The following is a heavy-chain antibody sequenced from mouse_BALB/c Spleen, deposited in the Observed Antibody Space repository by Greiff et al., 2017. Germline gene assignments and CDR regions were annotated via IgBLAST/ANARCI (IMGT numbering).Heavy chain of an antibody. J-gene: IGHJ3*01. CDR2: ISYSGST. D-gene: IGHD4-1*01. Sequence: EVKLVESGPGLVKPSQSLSLTCTVTGYSITSDYAWNWIRQFPGNKLEWMGYISYSGSTSYNPSLKSRISITRDTSKNQFFLQLNSVTTEDTATYYCARSGTGTAWFAYWGQGTLVTVSA. CDR1: GYSITSDYA. V-gene: IGHV3-2*02. CDR3: ARSGTGTAWFAY.